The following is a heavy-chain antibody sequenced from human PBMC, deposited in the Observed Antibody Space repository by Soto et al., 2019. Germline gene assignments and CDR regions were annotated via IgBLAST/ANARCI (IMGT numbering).Heavy chain of an antibody. V-gene: IGHV4-34*01. J-gene: IGHJ4*02. D-gene: IGHD6-13*01. CDR2: INHSGST. Sequence: PSETLSLTCAVYGGSFSGYYWSWIRQPPGKGLGWIGEINHSGSTNYNPSLKSRVTISVDTSKNQFSLKLSSVTAADTAVYYCARGESSSWYFDYWGQGTLVTVSS. CDR3: ARGESSSWYFDY. CDR1: GGSFSGYY.